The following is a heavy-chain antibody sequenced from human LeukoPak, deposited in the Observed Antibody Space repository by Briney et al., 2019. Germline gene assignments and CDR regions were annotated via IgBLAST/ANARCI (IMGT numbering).Heavy chain of an antibody. J-gene: IGHJ4*02. CDR1: GGSISSSSYY. CDR3: AITGGTYDFWSGYPMDY. Sequence: SETLSLTCTVSGGSISSSSYYWGWIRQPPGKGLEWIGSIYYSGSTYYNPSLKSRVTISVDTSKNQFSLKLSSVTAADTAVYYCAITGGTYDFWSGYPMDYWGRGTLVTVSS. CDR2: IYYSGST. V-gene: IGHV4-39*01. D-gene: IGHD3-3*01.